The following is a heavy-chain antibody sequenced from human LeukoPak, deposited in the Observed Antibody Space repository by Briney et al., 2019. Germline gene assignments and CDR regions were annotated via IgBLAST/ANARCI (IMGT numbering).Heavy chain of an antibody. D-gene: IGHD4-23*01. Sequence: GGSLRLSCAASGFTFSSYGMSWVRQAPGKGLEWVSAISGSGGSTYYADSVKGRFTISRDNSKNTLYLQMNSLRAEDTAVYYCAKVFHDYGGKGGYFDYWGQGTLVTVSS. CDR1: GFTFSSYG. CDR2: ISGSGGST. J-gene: IGHJ4*02. CDR3: AKVFHDYGGKGGYFDY. V-gene: IGHV3-23*01.